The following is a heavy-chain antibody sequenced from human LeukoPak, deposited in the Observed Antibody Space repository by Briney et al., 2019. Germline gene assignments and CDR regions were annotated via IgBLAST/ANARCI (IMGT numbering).Heavy chain of an antibody. CDR3: ERVSPAKVKGTLTVEKFDS. CDR2: IYDSWST. V-gene: IGHV4-59*08. CDR1: GGSIISYY. D-gene: IGHD3-22*01. Sequence: SETLSLTCTVTGGSIISYYWSLIRQPPGKRLEFTGYIYDSWSTNYNPSLKNRFTIAGETSKNEVALKRSSQTAADPAVYYCERVSPAKVKGTLTVEKFDSWGQGTLVTVSS. J-gene: IGHJ4*02.